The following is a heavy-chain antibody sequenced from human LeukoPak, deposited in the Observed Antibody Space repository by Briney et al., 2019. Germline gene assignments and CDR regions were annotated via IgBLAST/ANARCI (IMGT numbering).Heavy chain of an antibody. CDR1: GGSISSGSYY. CDR2: IYTSGST. CDR3: ASCSSTSCYADYYYYMDV. D-gene: IGHD2-2*01. J-gene: IGHJ6*03. Sequence: SETLSLTCTVSGGSISSGSYYGRWIRQPAGKGLEWIVRIYTSGSTNYNPSLKSRITISVDKYKNEFSLKPSSVTAADTAVYYCASCSSTSCYADYYYYMDVWGKGTTVTISS. V-gene: IGHV4-61*02.